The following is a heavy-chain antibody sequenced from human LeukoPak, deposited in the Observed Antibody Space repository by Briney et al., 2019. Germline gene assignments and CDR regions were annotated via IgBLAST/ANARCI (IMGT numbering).Heavy chain of an antibody. D-gene: IGHD2-2*01. CDR3: AKASAVVVPADATVDY. V-gene: IGHV3-23*01. J-gene: IGHJ4*02. CDR1: GFTFSSYA. Sequence: PGGSLRLSCAASGFTFSSYAMSWVRQAPGKGLEWVSAISGSGGSTYYADSVKGRFTISRDNSKNTLYLQMNSLRAEDTGVYSCAKASAVVVPADATVDYWGQGTLVTVSS. CDR2: ISGSGGST.